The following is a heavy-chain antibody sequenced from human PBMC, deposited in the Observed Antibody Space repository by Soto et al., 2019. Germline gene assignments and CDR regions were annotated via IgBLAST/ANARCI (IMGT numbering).Heavy chain of an antibody. J-gene: IGHJ4*02. CDR3: ARKDYYYDSSGYLGPFDY. CDR1: GGSISSSSYY. CDR2: IYYSGST. V-gene: IGHV4-39*01. D-gene: IGHD3-22*01. Sequence: SETLSLTCTFSGGSISSSSYYLGWIRQPPGKGLEWIGSIYYSGSTYYNPSLKSRVTISVDTSKNQFSLKLSSVTAADTAVYYCARKDYYYDSSGYLGPFDYWGQGTLVTVSS.